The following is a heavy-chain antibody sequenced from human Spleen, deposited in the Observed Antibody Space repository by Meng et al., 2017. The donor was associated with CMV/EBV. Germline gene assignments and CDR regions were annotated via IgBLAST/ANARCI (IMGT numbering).Heavy chain of an antibody. V-gene: IGHV3-48*04. J-gene: IGHJ5*02. CDR2: ISSSSSSI. CDR3: AREEFPQALRFDP. CDR1: KFTLSNYS. Sequence: GGSLRLSCAASKFTLSNYSMNWVRQAPGKGLEWVSYISSSSSSIYYADSVKGRFTISRDNARNSLYLQMNSLRAEDTALYYCAREEFPQALRFDPWGQGTLVTVSS. D-gene: IGHD3-10*01.